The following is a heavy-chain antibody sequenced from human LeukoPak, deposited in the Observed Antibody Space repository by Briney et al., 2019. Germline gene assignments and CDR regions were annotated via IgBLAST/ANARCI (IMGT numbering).Heavy chain of an antibody. J-gene: IGHJ3*02. Sequence: SQTLSLTCTVSGGSISSGSYYWSWIRQPAGKGLEWIGRIYTSGSTNYNPSLKSRVTISVDTSKNQFSLKLSSVTAADTAVYYCARAWGSSGWYRDAFDIWGQGTMVTVSS. CDR2: IYTSGST. V-gene: IGHV4-61*02. CDR3: ARAWGSSGWYRDAFDI. D-gene: IGHD6-19*01. CDR1: GGSISSGSYY.